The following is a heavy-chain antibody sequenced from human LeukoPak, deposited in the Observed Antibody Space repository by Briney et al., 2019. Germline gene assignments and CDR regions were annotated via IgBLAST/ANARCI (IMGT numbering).Heavy chain of an antibody. V-gene: IGHV1-2*05. Sequence: ASVKVSCKASGYTFTGYYMHWVRQAPGQGLEWMGRINLNSGGTNYAQKFQGRVTMTRDTSISTAYMEQSRLRSDGTDMYYCASFGGSNANDIWGQGTMVTVSS. CDR2: INLNSGGT. CDR3: ASFGGSNANDI. D-gene: IGHD2-15*01. CDR1: GYTFTGYY. J-gene: IGHJ3*02.